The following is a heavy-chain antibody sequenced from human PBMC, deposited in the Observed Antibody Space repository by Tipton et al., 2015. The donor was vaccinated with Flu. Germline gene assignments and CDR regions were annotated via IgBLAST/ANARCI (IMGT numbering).Heavy chain of an antibody. D-gene: IGHD5-12*01. Sequence: QLVQSGAEVKKPGEPLKISCKGSGYSFSDYWIAWVRQLPGKGLEWMGIIYPGDSDTRYRPSFQGQVTFSADTSTGTAYLQWTSLKAADTAMYFCARKAGGYDKWGQGTLVSVSS. CDR2: IYPGDSDT. CDR3: ARKAGGYDK. J-gene: IGHJ4*02. V-gene: IGHV5-51*03. CDR1: GYSFSDYW.